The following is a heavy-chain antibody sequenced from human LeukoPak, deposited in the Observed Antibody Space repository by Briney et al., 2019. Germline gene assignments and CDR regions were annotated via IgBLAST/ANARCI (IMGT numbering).Heavy chain of an antibody. J-gene: IGHJ6*02. V-gene: IGHV1-69*04. Sequence: SVKVSCKASGGTFSSYAISWVRQAPGQGLEWMGRIIPIFGIANYAQKFQGRVTITADKSTSTAYMELSSLRSEDTAVYYCARGRYCSSTSCYRDYYYGMDVWGQETTVTVSS. CDR3: ARGRYCSSTSCYRDYYYGMDV. CDR2: IIPIFGIA. CDR1: GGTFSSYA. D-gene: IGHD2-2*02.